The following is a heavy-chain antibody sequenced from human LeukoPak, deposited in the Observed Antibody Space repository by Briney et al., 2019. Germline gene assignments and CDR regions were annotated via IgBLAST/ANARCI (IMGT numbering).Heavy chain of an antibody. D-gene: IGHD6-25*01. CDR3: ASAAAAAWSYFDY. V-gene: IGHV3-53*01. CDR1: GFIVSAKY. J-gene: IGHJ4*02. Sequence: GGSLRLSCAASGFIVSAKYMRWVRQAPGKGLECVSVIYSGGTTYYADSVKGRFTISRDNSKNTLSLQMNNLRAEDTAVYYCASAAAAAWSYFDYWGQGTLVTISS. CDR2: IYSGGTT.